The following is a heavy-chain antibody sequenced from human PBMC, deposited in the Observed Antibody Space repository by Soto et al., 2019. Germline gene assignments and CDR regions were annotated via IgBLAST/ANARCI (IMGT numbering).Heavy chain of an antibody. CDR3: ANHGKYYYDSSGLYGY. CDR1: GFTFSAYW. Sequence: GGSLRLSCAASGFTFSAYWMSWVRQAPGKGLEWVANIKQDGGEIFYVDSVKGRFTISRDNSKNTLYLQMNSLRAEDTAVYYCANHGKYYYDSSGLYGYWGQGTLVTVSS. V-gene: IGHV3-7*03. CDR2: IKQDGGEI. D-gene: IGHD3-22*01. J-gene: IGHJ4*02.